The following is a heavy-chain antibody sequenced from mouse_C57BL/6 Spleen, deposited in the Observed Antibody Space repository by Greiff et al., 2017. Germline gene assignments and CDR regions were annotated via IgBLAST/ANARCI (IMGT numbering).Heavy chain of an antibody. CDR1: GYTFTDYY. CDR3: ARGDVGGY. D-gene: IGHD3-3*01. V-gene: IGHV1-26*01. CDR2: INPNNGGT. J-gene: IGHJ2*01. Sequence: VQLQQSGPELVKPGASVKISCKASGYTFTDYYMNWVKQSHGKSLEWIGDINPNNGGTSYNQKFKGKATLTVDKSSSTAYMELRSLTSEDSAVYYCARGDVGGYWGQGTTLTVSS.